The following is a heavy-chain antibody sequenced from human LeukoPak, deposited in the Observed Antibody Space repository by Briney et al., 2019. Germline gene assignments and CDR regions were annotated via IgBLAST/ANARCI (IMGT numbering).Heavy chain of an antibody. V-gene: IGHV3-30*02. CDR3: AREGGVVVAGTFDY. D-gene: IGHD6-19*01. CDR1: GIRFSGSG. CDR2: IQNHGGDK. Sequence: GSLRLSCAASGIRFSGSGMHWVRQAPGKGLEWVSFIQNHGGDKNYADSVKGRFTVSRDNSQNTVYLQMNTLRPEGTAVYYCAREGGVVVAGTFDYWGQGTLVTVSS. J-gene: IGHJ4*02.